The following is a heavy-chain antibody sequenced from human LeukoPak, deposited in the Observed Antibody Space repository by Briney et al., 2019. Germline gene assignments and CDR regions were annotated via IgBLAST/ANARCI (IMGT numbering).Heavy chain of an antibody. V-gene: IGHV4-30-4*08. D-gene: IGHD3-22*01. CDR1: GGSFSGYY. Sequence: SETLSLTCAVYGGSFSGYYWSWIRQPPGKGLEWIEYIYYSGSTYYNPSLKSRVTISVDTSKNQFSLKLSSVTAADTAVYYCAREQEFYDSSGYDYWGQGTLVTVSS. J-gene: IGHJ4*02. CDR3: AREQEFYDSSGYDY. CDR2: IYYSGST.